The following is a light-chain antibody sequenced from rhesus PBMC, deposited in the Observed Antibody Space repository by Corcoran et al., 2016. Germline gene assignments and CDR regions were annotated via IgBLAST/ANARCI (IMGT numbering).Light chain of an antibody. V-gene: IGKV1-28*03. J-gene: IGKJ2*01. CDR3: LQHNSYPYS. CDR1: QGISSY. Sequence: DIQMTQSPSSLSASVGDTVTITCRASQGISSYLNWFQQKPGKAPKLLIYAASSLESGVPSRFSGSGSWTDFTRTISSLQPEDFAVYYCLQHNSYPYSFGQGTKVEIK. CDR2: AAS.